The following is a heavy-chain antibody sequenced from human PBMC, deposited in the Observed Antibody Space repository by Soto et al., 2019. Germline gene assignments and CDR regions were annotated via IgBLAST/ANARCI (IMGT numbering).Heavy chain of an antibody. CDR3: GSSATPDAY. CDR2: INSGSTSV. D-gene: IGHD3-22*01. V-gene: IGHV3-48*01. CDR1: GFIFNSYS. J-gene: IGHJ4*02. Sequence: EVQLMESGGGLVQPGGSLRLSCVASGFIFNSYSMNWVRQAPGKGLEWISYINSGSTSVFYSDSVKGRFPISRDNAKNSLYLQMNSLRAEATAVYYCGSSATPDAYWGQGTLVTVSS.